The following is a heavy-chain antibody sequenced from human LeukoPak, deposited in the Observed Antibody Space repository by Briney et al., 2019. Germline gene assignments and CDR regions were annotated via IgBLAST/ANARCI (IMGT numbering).Heavy chain of an antibody. D-gene: IGHD3-10*01. J-gene: IGHJ4*02. V-gene: IGHV3-23*01. Sequence: GGSLRLSCAASGFIFNNFAMSWVRQAPGKGLEWVSSVSDSGSSTYYADSVKGRFTISRDNSKNTLYLQMNSLRAEDTAVYYCAKDMLRGVRSYFDSWGQGTLVTVSS. CDR3: AKDMLRGVRSYFDS. CDR1: GFIFNNFA. CDR2: VSDSGSST.